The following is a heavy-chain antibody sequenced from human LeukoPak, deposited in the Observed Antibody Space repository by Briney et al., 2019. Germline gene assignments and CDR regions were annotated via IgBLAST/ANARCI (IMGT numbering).Heavy chain of an antibody. V-gene: IGHV3-21*01. D-gene: IGHD2-2*02. Sequence: GGSLRLSCAASGFTFSSYSMNWVRQAPGKGLEWVSSISSSSSYIYYADSVKGRFTISRDNAQNSLYLQMNSLRAEDTAVYCCARVWVVLPAAIRDWGQGTLVTVSS. CDR3: ARVWVVLPAAIRD. CDR2: ISSSSSYI. J-gene: IGHJ4*02. CDR1: GFTFSSYS.